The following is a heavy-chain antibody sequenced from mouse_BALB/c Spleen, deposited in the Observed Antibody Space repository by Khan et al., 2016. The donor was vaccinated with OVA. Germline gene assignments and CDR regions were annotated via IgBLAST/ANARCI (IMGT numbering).Heavy chain of an antibody. CDR3: TRDGIDY. D-gene: IGHD2-3*01. Sequence: VQLQESGAERAKPGASVKMSCKASGYTFTTYWMHWVKQRPGQGLEWIGYINPTSGYTDYNEKFKDRATLSADKSSSTAYMQLSSLTSEDYAVYYCTRDGIDYWGQGTTLTVSS. J-gene: IGHJ2*01. CDR1: GYTFTTYW. CDR2: INPTSGYT. V-gene: IGHV1-7*01.